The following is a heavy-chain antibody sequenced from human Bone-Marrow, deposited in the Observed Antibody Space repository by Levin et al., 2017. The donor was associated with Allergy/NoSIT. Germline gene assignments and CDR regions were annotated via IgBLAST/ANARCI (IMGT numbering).Heavy chain of an antibody. Sequence: GASVKVSCKASGYTFTNYHVHWVRQAPGQGLEWMGIIYPSAGSTSNAQKFQGRLAMTRDTSTRTVYMELSSLRSEDTAVYYCARDVTLSAVVIMDDPRWFDPWGQGTLVTVSS. CDR3: ARDVTLSAVVIMDDPRWFDP. D-gene: IGHD3-3*01. V-gene: IGHV1-46*01. J-gene: IGHJ5*02. CDR2: IYPSAGST. CDR1: GYTFTNYH.